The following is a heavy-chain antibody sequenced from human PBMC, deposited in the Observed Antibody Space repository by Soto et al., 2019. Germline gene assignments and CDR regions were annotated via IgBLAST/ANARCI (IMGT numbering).Heavy chain of an antibody. J-gene: IGHJ4*02. V-gene: IGHV4-4*02. CDR2: IFHDGTA. CDR1: GVSISSGNW. CDR3: ARLVYDTRLNYMYFDF. D-gene: IGHD3-10*01. Sequence: SETLSLTCAVSGVSISSGNWWTWVRQSPQRGLEYIGEIFHDGTANYYPSFERRVAISVDTSKNQFSLKLTSVTAADTAIYFCARLVYDTRLNYMYFDFWGQGTLVTGSS.